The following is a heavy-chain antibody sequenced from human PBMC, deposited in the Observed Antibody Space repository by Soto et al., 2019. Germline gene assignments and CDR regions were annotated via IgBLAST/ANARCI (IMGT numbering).Heavy chain of an antibody. CDR3: ARDRTYYYDSSGYSYNWFDP. CDR1: GYTFTSYG. D-gene: IGHD3-22*01. Sequence: ASVKVSCKASGYTFTSYGISWVRQAPGQGLEWMVWISAYNVNTNYAQKLKGRVTMTTDTSTSTAYMELRSLRSDDTAVYYCARDRTYYYDSSGYSYNWFDPWGQGTLVTVSS. V-gene: IGHV1-18*04. CDR2: ISAYNVNT. J-gene: IGHJ5*02.